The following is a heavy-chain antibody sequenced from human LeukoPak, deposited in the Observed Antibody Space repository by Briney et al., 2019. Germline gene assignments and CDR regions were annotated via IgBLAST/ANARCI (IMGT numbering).Heavy chain of an antibody. CDR2: IYYSGST. D-gene: IGHD6-6*01. V-gene: IGHV4-59*01. CDR1: GGSINSYY. J-gene: IGHJ3*02. Sequence: SETLSLTCTVSGGSINSYYWSWSRQPPGQGLGWIGYIYYSGSTNYNPSLKSRVTISVDTSKNQFSLKLSSVTAADTAVYYCARDQLGGAFDIWGQGTMVTVSS. CDR3: ARDQLGGAFDI.